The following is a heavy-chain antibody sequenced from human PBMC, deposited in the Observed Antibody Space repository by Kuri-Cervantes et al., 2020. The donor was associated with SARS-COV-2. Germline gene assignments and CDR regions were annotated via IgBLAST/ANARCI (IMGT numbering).Heavy chain of an antibody. CDR1: GGSISSGGYS. CDR2: IYHSGST. CDR3: ARLGLADGYNFYYYYYGMDV. V-gene: IGHV4-30-2*02. D-gene: IGHD5-24*01. J-gene: IGHJ6*02. Sequence: SETLSLTCAVSGGSISSGGYSWSWIRQPPGKGLEWIGYIYHSGSTYYNPSLKSRVTISVDRSKNQFSLRLSSVTAADTAVYYCARLGLADGYNFYYYYYGMDVWGQGTTVTVSS.